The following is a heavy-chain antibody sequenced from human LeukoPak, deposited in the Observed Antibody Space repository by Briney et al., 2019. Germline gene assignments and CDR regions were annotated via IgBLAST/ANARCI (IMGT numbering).Heavy chain of an antibody. J-gene: IGHJ4*02. CDR3: ASFYGGGFDY. D-gene: IGHD4-23*01. Sequence: PGGSLRLSCAASGFTFSSYEMNWVRQAPGKGLEWVSHISSSGSTIYYADSVKGRFTISRDNAKNSLYLQMNSLRAEDTAVYYCASFYGGGFDYWGQGTLVTVSS. CDR1: GFTFSSYE. CDR2: ISSSGSTI. V-gene: IGHV3-48*03.